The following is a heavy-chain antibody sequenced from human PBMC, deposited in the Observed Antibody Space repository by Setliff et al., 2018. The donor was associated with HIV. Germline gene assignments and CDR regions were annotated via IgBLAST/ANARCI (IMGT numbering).Heavy chain of an antibody. V-gene: IGHV1-18*01. D-gene: IGHD3-22*01. J-gene: IGHJ5*02. CDR3: AKCSEMLGTPATSSGYYCGWFDP. CDR2: ISAYNGKT. CDR1: GYNYITFG. Sequence: ASVKVSCKASGYNYITFGISWVRQAPGQGLEWMGWISAYNGKTLYAQKFQGRVTMTTDTSTNTAYMDLRSLRSDDTAVHYCAKCSEMLGTPATSSGYYCGWFDPWGQGTLVTVSS.